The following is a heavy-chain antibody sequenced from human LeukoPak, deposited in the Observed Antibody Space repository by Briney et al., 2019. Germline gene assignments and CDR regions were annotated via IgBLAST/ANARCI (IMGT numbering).Heavy chain of an antibody. CDR1: GFTFSSYA. CDR2: ISYDGSNK. J-gene: IGHJ4*02. D-gene: IGHD3-22*01. V-gene: IGHV3-30-3*01. CDR3: ARNYYDSSGSDY. Sequence: GGSLRLSCAASGFTFSSYAMHLVRQAPGKGLEWVAVISYDGSNKYYADSVKGRFTISRDNSKNTLYLQMNSLRAEDTAVYYCARNYYDSSGSDYWGQGTLVTVSS.